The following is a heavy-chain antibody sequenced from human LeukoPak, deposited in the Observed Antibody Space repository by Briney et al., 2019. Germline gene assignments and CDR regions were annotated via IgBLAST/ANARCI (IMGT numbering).Heavy chain of an antibody. D-gene: IGHD5-24*01. J-gene: IGHJ4*02. CDR3: ARDASRGFDS. V-gene: IGHV3-7*01. Sequence: GGSLRLSCAPSGFTFSRYWMTWVRQPPGKGLEWVASIKDDGRQKYYLDSVKGRFTVSRDNAKNSVYLQMDSLRAEDTALYHCARDASRGFDSWGQGTLVTVSS. CDR2: IKDDGRQK. CDR1: GFTFSRYW.